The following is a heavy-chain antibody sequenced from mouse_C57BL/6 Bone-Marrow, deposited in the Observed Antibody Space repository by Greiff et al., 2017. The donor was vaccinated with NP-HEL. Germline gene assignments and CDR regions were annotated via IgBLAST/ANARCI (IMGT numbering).Heavy chain of an antibody. V-gene: IGHV3-6*01. CDR3: ARDGGDDY. J-gene: IGHJ2*01. CDR1: GYSITSGYY. Sequence: VQLQQSGPGLVKPSQSLSLTCSVTGYSITSGYYWNWIRQFPGNKLEWMGYISYDGSNNYNPSLKNRISITRDTSKNQFFLKLNSVTTEDTATYYCARDGGDDYWGQGTTLTVSS. D-gene: IGHD3-3*01. CDR2: ISYDGSN.